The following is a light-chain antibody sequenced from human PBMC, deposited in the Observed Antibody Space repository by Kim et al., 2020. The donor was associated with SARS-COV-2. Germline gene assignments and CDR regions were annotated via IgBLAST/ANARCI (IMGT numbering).Light chain of an antibody. V-gene: IGKV1-5*01. CDR1: QSISSW. CDR2: DAS. Sequence: STLSAPVGDRVTITCRASQSISSWLAWYQQKPGKAPKLLIYDASSLESGVPSRFSGSGSGTEFTLTISSLQPDDFATYYCQQYGTFGQGTKVDIK. J-gene: IGKJ1*01. CDR3: QQYGT.